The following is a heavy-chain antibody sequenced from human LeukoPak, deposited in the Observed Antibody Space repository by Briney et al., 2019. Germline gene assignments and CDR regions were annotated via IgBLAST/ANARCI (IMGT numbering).Heavy chain of an antibody. V-gene: IGHV4-38-2*02. Sequence: PSETLSLTCTVSGYSISSGYYWSWIRQPPGKWLEWIGEINHSGSTKYNPSLKSRVTISVDTSKNQFSLRLSSVTAADTAVYYCARGAKMYYYASGFYIFDYWGQGILVTVSS. D-gene: IGHD3-10*01. CDR2: INHSGST. CDR1: GYSISSGYY. J-gene: IGHJ4*02. CDR3: ARGAKMYYYASGFYIFDY.